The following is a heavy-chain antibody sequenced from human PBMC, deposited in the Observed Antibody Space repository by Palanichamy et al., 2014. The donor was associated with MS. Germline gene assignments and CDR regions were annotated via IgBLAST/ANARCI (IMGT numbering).Heavy chain of an antibody. CDR3: AREWLPVVQPVWGSYDERYTWFDP. D-gene: IGHD3-16*01. J-gene: IGHJ5*02. V-gene: IGHV1-2*06. Sequence: VQLVQSGTEVKKPGASVKVSCKASGYTFTGYYIHWVRQAPGQGLEWMGRINPNSGGTNYAQKFQGRVTMTRDTSISTVYMELSRLTSDDTAVYYCAREWLPVVQPVWGSYDERYTWFDPWGQGTLVTVSS. CDR1: GYTFTGYY. CDR2: INPNSGGT.